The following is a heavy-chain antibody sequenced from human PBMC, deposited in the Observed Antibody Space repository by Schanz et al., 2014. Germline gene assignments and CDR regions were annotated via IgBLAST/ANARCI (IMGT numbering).Heavy chain of an antibody. D-gene: IGHD4-17*01. CDR3: ARKMKLGVYGGKGHDSLDI. J-gene: IGHJ3*02. CDR1: GFGFSSYS. V-gene: IGHV3-74*02. CDR2: INSVGSNT. Sequence: EVHLLESGGGLIQPGGSLRLSCAASGFGFSSYSMNWVRQAPGKGLEWVARINSVGSNTDYADSVTGRFTISRDNAKNTLYLQINTLRAEDTAVYYCARKMKLGVYGGKGHDSLDIWGQGTMVTVSS.